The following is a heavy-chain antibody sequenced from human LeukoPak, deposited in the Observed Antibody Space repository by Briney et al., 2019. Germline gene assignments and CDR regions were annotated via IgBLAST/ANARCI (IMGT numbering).Heavy chain of an antibody. CDR1: GFTVSTYY. D-gene: IGHD2-2*01. J-gene: IGHJ4*02. CDR3: ARGLGYCTSTTCLLPFDY. CDR2: IYSGGST. V-gene: IGHV3-53*01. Sequence: GGSLRLSCAASGFTVSTYYMTWVRQATGKGLECVSVIYSGGSTYYADSVKGRFTVSRDNSKNTLYLQMNSLRAEDTAMYYCARGLGYCTSTTCLLPFDYWGQGTLVTISS.